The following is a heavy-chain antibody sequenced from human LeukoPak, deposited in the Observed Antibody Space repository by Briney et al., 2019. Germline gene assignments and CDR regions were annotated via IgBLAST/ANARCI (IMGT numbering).Heavy chain of an antibody. J-gene: IGHJ4*02. CDR1: GGSISSYY. D-gene: IGHD4-17*01. Sequence: SETLSLTCTISGGSISSYYWSWIRQPPGKGLEWIGYIYYSGSTNYNPSLKSRVTISVDTSKNQFSLKLSSVTAADTAVYYCARHGRDHGDYGTGYYFDYWGQGTLVTVSS. CDR3: ARHGRDHGDYGTGYYFDY. CDR2: IYYSGST. V-gene: IGHV4-59*08.